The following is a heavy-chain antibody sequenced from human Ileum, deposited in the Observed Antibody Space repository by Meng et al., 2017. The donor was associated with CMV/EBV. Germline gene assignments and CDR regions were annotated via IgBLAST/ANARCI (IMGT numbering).Heavy chain of an antibody. J-gene: IGHJ4*02. Sequence: GESLKISCTASGFTFGDYAMSWVRQAPGKGLEWVGFIRSKAYGGTTEYAASVKGRFTISRDDSKSIAYLQINSLKTEDTAVYYCTRDSLPTIFEVWGYWGQGTLVTVSS. V-gene: IGHV3-49*04. D-gene: IGHD3-3*01. CDR1: GFTFGDYA. CDR3: TRDSLPTIFEVWGY. CDR2: IRSKAYGGTT.